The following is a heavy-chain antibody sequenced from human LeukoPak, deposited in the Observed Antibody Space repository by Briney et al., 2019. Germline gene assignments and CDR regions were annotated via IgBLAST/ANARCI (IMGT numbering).Heavy chain of an antibody. J-gene: IGHJ5*02. CDR3: ARDSYQDYYGRFDP. CDR1: GFSFSNHG. V-gene: IGHV3-33*01. D-gene: IGHD3-10*01. Sequence: GGSLRLSCAASGFSFSNHGLHWVRQAPGKRLEWVAVIWDDGNNKRYANSVNGRFTISRDNSENTLYLQMNGLTAEDTAMYYCARDSYQDYYGRFDPWGQGTLVTVSS. CDR2: IWDDGNNK.